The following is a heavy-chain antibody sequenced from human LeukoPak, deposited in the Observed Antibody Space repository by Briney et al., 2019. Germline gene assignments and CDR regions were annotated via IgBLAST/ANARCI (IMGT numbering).Heavy chain of an antibody. V-gene: IGHV3-21*01. CDR1: GFTYSSYS. CDR3: AREGPLLISEDAFDI. Sequence: GGSLRLSCAASGFTYSSYSMNWVRQAPGNGLEWVSSISSSSSYIYYADSVKGRFTISRDNAKNSLYLQMNSLRTDDTAVYYCAREGPLLISEDAFDIWGQGTMVTVSS. CDR2: ISSSSSYI. D-gene: IGHD2-15*01. J-gene: IGHJ3*02.